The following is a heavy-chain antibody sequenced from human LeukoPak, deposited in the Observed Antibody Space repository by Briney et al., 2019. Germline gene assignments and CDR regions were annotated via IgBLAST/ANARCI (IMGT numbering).Heavy chain of an antibody. CDR2: ISYDGSNK. CDR3: AKDLYTSRYACCFDY. D-gene: IGHD6-13*01. J-gene: IGHJ4*02. CDR1: GFTFSSYA. Sequence: PGGSLRLSCAASGFTFSSYAMHWVRQAPGKGLEWVAVISYDGSNKYYADSVKGRFTISRDNSKNMLYLQMNSLRAEDTAVYYCAKDLYTSRYACCFDYWGQGTLVTVSS. V-gene: IGHV3-30-3*01.